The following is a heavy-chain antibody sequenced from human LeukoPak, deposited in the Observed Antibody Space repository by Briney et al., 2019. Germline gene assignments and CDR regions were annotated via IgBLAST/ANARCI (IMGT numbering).Heavy chain of an antibody. CDR1: GYIFATYW. V-gene: IGHV5-51*01. CDR3: ARVKIMITFGGVIAHAFDI. J-gene: IGHJ3*02. Sequence: GESLKISCKGSGYIFATYWIGWVRQMPGKGLEWMGIIFPGDSGTRYSPSFQGQVTISADKSISTAYLQWSSLKASDTAMHYCARVKIMITFGGVIAHAFDIWGQGTMVTVSS. CDR2: IFPGDSGT. D-gene: IGHD3-16*02.